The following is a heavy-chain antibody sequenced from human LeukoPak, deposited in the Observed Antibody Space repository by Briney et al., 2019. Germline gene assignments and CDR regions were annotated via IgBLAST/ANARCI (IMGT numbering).Heavy chain of an antibody. D-gene: IGHD1-26*01. V-gene: IGHV3-7*01. CDR2: IRDDGGEI. CDR1: GFTFSSYW. J-gene: IGHJ4*02. CDR3: ARDKPRGSYYGSIFDS. Sequence: PGGSLRLSCEASGFTFSSYWMSWVRQASGQGLEWVANIRDDGGEIYYVDSVKGRFTISRDNAKSSLFLQMNRLRAEDAAVYYCARDKPRGSYYGSIFDSWGQGTLVTVSS.